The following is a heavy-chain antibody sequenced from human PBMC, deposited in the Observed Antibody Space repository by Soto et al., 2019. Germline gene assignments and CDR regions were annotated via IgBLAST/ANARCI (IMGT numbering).Heavy chain of an antibody. V-gene: IGHV1-18*01. Sequence: ASVKVSCKASGYTFTSYGISWVRQAPGQGLEWMGWISAYNGNTNYAQKLQGRVTMTTDTSTSTAYMELRSLRSDDTAVYYCAREAEEYSSGARWFDPWGQGTLVTVSS. D-gene: IGHD6-25*01. CDR2: ISAYNGNT. J-gene: IGHJ5*02. CDR3: AREAEEYSSGARWFDP. CDR1: GYTFTSYG.